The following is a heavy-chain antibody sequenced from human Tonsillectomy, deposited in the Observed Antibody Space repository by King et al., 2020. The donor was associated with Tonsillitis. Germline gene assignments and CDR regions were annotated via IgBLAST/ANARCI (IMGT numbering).Heavy chain of an antibody. D-gene: IGHD5-18*01. V-gene: IGHV3-23*04. Sequence: VQLVESGGGLVQPGGSLRLSCAASGFTFRRYAMSWVRQAPGKGLEWVSDISGSGDNIVYTDSVKGRFTVSRDNSNNTLYLLMNTLRAEDTAVYYCAEVVDTSMVKYFEYWGQGSLVTVSS. CDR1: GFTFRRYA. J-gene: IGHJ4*02. CDR2: ISGSGDNI. CDR3: AEVVDTSMVKYFEY.